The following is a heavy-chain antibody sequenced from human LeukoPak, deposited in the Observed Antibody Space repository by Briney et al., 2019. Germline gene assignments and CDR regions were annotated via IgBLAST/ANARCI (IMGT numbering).Heavy chain of an antibody. CDR2: ISSSGSTI. D-gene: IGHD3-9*01. J-gene: IGHJ4*02. Sequence: LPGGSLRLSCAASGFTFSSYEMNWVRQAPGKGLEWVSYISSSGSTIYYADSVKGRFTISRDNSKNTLYLQMNSLRAEDTAVYYCARGTDDWLLPKYYFDYWGQGTLVTVSS. CDR1: GFTFSSYE. V-gene: IGHV3-48*03. CDR3: ARGTDDWLLPKYYFDY.